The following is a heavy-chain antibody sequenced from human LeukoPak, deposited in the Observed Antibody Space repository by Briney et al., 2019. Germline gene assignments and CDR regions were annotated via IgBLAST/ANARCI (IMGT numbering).Heavy chain of an antibody. CDR2: IYSGGGT. CDR1: GFTVSSNY. CDR3: AKDRWSGYDPFDY. D-gene: IGHD5-12*01. V-gene: IGHV3-66*01. Sequence: GGSLRLSCAASGFTVSSNYMSWVRQAPGKGLEWVSIIYSGGGTYYVDSVKGRFTISRDNSKNTLYLQMNSLRAEDTAVYYCAKDRWSGYDPFDYWGQGTLVTVSS. J-gene: IGHJ4*02.